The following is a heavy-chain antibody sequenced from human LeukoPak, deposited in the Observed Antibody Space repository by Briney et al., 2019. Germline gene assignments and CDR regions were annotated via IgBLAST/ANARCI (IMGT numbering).Heavy chain of an antibody. D-gene: IGHD3-22*01. CDR2: LKQDGSEK. CDR1: GFTFSSYA. Sequence: GGSLRLSCAASGFTFSSYAMNWVRQAPGKGLEWVANLKQDGSEKYYVDSVKGRFTISRDNAENSLYLQMNSLRAEDTAVYYCARVYDSSQFDYWGQGTLVTVSS. J-gene: IGHJ4*02. CDR3: ARVYDSSQFDY. V-gene: IGHV3-7*01.